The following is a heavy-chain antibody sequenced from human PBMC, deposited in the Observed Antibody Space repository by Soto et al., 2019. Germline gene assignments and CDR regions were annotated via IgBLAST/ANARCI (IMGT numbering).Heavy chain of an antibody. CDR2: IRSQPYGGTT. D-gene: IGHD3-10*01. CDR1: RFPVANSL. V-gene: IGHV3-49*03. CDR3: IGSFPF. J-gene: IGHJ4*02. Sequence: SLRLCCVSCRFPVANSLMSWFRQAPGKGLEWVGFIRSQPYGGTTQYAPSVSGRFIISRDDSKGILYLQMNSLTTEDSGVYYCIGSFPFWGQGTLVTVSS.